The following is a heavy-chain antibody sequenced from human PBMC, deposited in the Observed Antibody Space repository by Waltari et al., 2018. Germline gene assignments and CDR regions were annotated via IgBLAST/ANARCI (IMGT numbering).Heavy chain of an antibody. J-gene: IGHJ4*02. Sequence: EVQLVESGGGLVKPGGSLRLSCAASGFTFNRYWMSWVRQATGNGLERVDNIKQDDNEKYYLDSAKGRFTISRDKAKSSLYLQMNSLRVEDTAVYYCASPLRRGFEHWGQGTLVTVSS. CDR3: ASPLRRGFEH. CDR1: GFTFNRYW. D-gene: IGHD4-17*01. CDR2: IKQDDNEK. V-gene: IGHV3-7*01.